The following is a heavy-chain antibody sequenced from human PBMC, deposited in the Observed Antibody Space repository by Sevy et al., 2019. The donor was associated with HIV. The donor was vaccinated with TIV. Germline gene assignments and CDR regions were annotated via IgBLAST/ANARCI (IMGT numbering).Heavy chain of an antibody. CDR1: GFTFSSYA. J-gene: IGHJ4*02. V-gene: IGHV3-23*01. Sequence: GGSLRLSCAASGFTFSSYAMSWVRQAPGKGLEWVSAISGSGGSTYYADSVKGRFTISRDNSKNTLYLQMNSLRAEDTPVYYCAKSPPRCSGGTCSFDYWGQGTLVTVSS. CDR3: AKSPPRCSGGTCSFDY. D-gene: IGHD2-15*01. CDR2: ISGSGGST.